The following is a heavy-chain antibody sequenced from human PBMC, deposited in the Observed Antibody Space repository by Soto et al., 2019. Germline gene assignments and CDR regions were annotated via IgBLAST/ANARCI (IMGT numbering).Heavy chain of an antibody. V-gene: IGHV3-30*18. Sequence: SLRLSCAASGFTFRSYGMHWVRQAPAKGMVWVAVISYDESNKYYEDSVKGRFTITRENSKNTVYLQMNSLRADDTAVYYFAKVGVGSTSNAFDIWGQGPMVT. CDR1: GFTFRSYG. CDR2: ISYDESNK. D-gene: IGHD1-26*01. CDR3: AKVGVGSTSNAFDI. J-gene: IGHJ3*02.